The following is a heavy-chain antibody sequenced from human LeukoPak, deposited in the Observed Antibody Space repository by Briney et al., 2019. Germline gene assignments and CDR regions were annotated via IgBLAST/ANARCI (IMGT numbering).Heavy chain of an antibody. CDR3: ATRDYCSSTSCYWDYYYGMDV. J-gene: IGHJ6*02. Sequence: SQTLSLTCAVSGGSISSGGYSWSWIRQPPGKGLEWIGYIYHSGSTYYNPSLKSRVTISVDRSKNQFSLKLSSVTAADTAVYYCATRDYCSSTSCYWDYYYGMDVWGQGTTVTVSS. D-gene: IGHD2-2*01. CDR2: IYHSGST. V-gene: IGHV4-30-2*01. CDR1: GGSISSGGYS.